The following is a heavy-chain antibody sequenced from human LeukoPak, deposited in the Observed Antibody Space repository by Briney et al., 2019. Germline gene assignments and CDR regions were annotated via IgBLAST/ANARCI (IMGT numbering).Heavy chain of an antibody. V-gene: IGHV3-23*01. CDR1: RFIFRDYD. J-gene: IGHJ4*02. Sequence: PGGSLRLSCAASRFIFRDYDMAWVRQAPGKRLEWVSYITTSGGNTYYADSVKGRSTISRDNSKNTLYLQLNTLRAEDTALYYCARGHSILDYWGKGTLVTVSS. D-gene: IGHD4-11*01. CDR2: ITTSGGNT. CDR3: ARGHSILDY.